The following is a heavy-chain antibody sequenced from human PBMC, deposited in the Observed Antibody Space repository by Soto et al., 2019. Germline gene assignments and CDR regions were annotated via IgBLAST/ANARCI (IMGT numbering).Heavy chain of an antibody. D-gene: IGHD1-1*01. J-gene: IGHJ4*01. V-gene: IGHV4-59*01. Sequence: SQNLSHTCNVSGGSISGYYWAWIRQPPGKGLEWIGYIYFTGNANYSPSLKSRVTMSVDMSTNQFSLNLRSVTAADTAVYYCARVSPPDNGGNAGLDCSDQRTVVPCSS. CDR2: IYFTGNA. CDR3: ARVSPPDNGGNAGLDC. CDR1: GGSISGYY.